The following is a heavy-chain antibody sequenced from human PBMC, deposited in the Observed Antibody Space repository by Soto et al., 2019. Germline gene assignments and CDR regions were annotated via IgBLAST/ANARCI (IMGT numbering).Heavy chain of an antibody. CDR2: IYHGGST. Sequence: PSETLSLTCAVSGGSISSSNWWSWVRQPPGKGLEWIGEIYHGGSTNYNPSLKSRVTISVDKSKNQFSLKLSSVTAADTAVYYCARVVEWEPQINWFDPWGQGTLVTVSS. CDR1: GGSISSSNW. D-gene: IGHD1-26*01. V-gene: IGHV4-4*02. J-gene: IGHJ5*02. CDR3: ARVVEWEPQINWFDP.